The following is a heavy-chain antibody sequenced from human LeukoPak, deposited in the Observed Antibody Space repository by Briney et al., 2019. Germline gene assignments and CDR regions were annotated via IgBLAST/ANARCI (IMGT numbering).Heavy chain of an antibody. CDR1: GYSISSGYY. CDR3: ARGMGITMIVVVRFDY. CDR2: IYHSGST. Sequence: PSETLSLTCTVSGYSISSGYYWGWIRQPPGKGLEWIGSIYHSGSTYYNPSLKSRVTISVDTSKNQFSLKLSSVTAADTAVYYCARGMGITMIVVVRFDYWGQGTLVTVSS. V-gene: IGHV4-38-2*02. J-gene: IGHJ4*02. D-gene: IGHD3-22*01.